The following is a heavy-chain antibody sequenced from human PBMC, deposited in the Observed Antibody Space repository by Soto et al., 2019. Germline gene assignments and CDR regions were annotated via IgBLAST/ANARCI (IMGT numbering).Heavy chain of an antibody. D-gene: IGHD6-6*01. V-gene: IGHV3-23*01. CDR1: GFTFSSYA. J-gene: IGHJ4*02. CDR2: ISGSDDST. Sequence: EVQLLESGVGLVQPGESLRLSCAASGFTFSSYAMSWVRQAPAKGLEWGSVISGSDDSTYYADSVKGRFTISRDNSKNTLYLQMNSLRAEDTAVYYCAKRSSSSTFDYWGQGTLVTVSS. CDR3: AKRSSSSTFDY.